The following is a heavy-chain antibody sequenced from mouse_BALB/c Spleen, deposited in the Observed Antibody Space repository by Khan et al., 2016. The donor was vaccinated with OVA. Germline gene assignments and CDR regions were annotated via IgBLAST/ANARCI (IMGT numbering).Heavy chain of an antibody. D-gene: IGHD1-3*01. Sequence: EVELVESGGDLVRPGGSLKLSCAASGFTFSAYGMSWVRQSPDKRLEWVATINSDGDYTYYTDSLKGRFIFSRDNAKNTLYLQMRSLKSEDTAMYFCASHLSGSFAYWGQGTLVTVSA. CDR3: ASHLSGSFAY. CDR2: INSDGDYT. CDR1: GFTFSAYG. J-gene: IGHJ3*01. V-gene: IGHV5-6*01.